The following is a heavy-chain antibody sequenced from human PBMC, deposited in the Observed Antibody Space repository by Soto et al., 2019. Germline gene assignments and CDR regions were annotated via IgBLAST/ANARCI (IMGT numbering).Heavy chain of an antibody. V-gene: IGHV3-64D*08. CDR2: ISSGGDRG. D-gene: IGHD1-1*01. J-gene: IGHJ4*02. Sequence: GGSLRLSCSASGFSFSSYVMHWVRQAPGKGLEYVSGISSGGDRGHYAESVKGRFTISRDNSKSTLYLQMSSLGAEDTAVYYCVKEGWNRIDWNGRLDYWGQGTLVTVSS. CDR1: GFSFSSYV. CDR3: VKEGWNRIDWNGRLDY.